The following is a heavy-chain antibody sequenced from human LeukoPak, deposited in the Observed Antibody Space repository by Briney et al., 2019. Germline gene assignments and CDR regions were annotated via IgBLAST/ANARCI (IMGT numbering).Heavy chain of an antibody. CDR3: ARRGVSSSSPGKYYFDY. CDR1: GFTFSSYG. J-gene: IGHJ4*02. Sequence: GGSLRLSCAASGFTFSSYGMHWVRQAPGKGLEWVAFIRYDGSNKYYADSVKGRFTISRDNSKNTLHLQMNSLRAEDTAVYYCARRGVSSSSPGKYYFDYWGQGTLVTVSS. CDR2: IRYDGSNK. D-gene: IGHD6-6*01. V-gene: IGHV3-30*02.